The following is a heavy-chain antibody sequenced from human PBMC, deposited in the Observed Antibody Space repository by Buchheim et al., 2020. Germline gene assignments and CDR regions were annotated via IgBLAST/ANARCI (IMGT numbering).Heavy chain of an antibody. J-gene: IGHJ4*02. Sequence: EVQLVQSGAEVKKPGESLRISCKDSGYSFTSYWISWVRQMPGKGLEWMGRIDPSDSYTNYSPSFQGHVTISADKSISTAYPQWSSLEASDTAMYYCAITKQLVYDILTGPFDYWGQGTL. CDR1: GYSFTSYW. D-gene: IGHD3-9*01. V-gene: IGHV5-10-1*03. CDR3: AITKQLVYDILTGPFDY. CDR2: IDPSDSYT.